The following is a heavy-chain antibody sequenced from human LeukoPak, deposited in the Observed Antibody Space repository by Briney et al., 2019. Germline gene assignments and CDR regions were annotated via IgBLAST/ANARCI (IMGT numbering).Heavy chain of an antibody. CDR1: GYTFTGYY. D-gene: IGHD3-16*01. J-gene: IGHJ6*03. Sequence: ASVKVSCKASGYTFTGYYMHWVRQAPGQGLEWMGWINPNSGGTNYAQKFQGRVTMTRDTSISTAYMELSRLRSDDTAVYYCARGGGGWPYYYYMDVWGKGTTVTVSS. CDR3: ARGGGGWPYYYYMDV. CDR2: INPNSGGT. V-gene: IGHV1-2*02.